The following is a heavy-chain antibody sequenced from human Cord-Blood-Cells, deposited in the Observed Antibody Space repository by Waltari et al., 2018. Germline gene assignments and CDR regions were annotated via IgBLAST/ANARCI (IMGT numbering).Heavy chain of an antibody. D-gene: IGHD3-3*01. CDR2: INQSGNT. J-gene: IGHJ3*02. CDR1: GGSFSGYY. Sequence: QVQLQQWRAGLLKPSETLSLTCAVYGGSFSGYYLSWIPQPPGKGLEWNWEINQSGNTNYNPALKRRVTIARDTAKNQFSTKLGSVTAADTAFYYCSEVSDFWSGYGAFDIWGQGTMVTVSS. CDR3: SEVSDFWSGYGAFDI. V-gene: IGHV4-34*01.